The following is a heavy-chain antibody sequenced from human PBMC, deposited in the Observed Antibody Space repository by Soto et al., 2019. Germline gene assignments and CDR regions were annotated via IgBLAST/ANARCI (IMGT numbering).Heavy chain of an antibody. CDR3: ARHLVADYDFWSGYPDVFDY. V-gene: IGHV4-39*01. CDR1: GGSISSSSYY. J-gene: IGHJ4*02. Sequence: QLQLQESGPGLVKPSETLSLTCTVSGGSISSSSYYWGWIRQPPGKGLEWIGSIYYSGSTYYNPSLKSRVTISVDPSKNQFSLKLSSVTAADTAVYYCARHLVADYDFWSGYPDVFDYWGQGTLVTVSS. D-gene: IGHD3-3*01. CDR2: IYYSGST.